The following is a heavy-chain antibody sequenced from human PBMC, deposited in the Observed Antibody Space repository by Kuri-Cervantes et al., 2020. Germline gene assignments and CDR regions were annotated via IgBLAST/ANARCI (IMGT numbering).Heavy chain of an antibody. CDR2: IYHSGNT. CDR1: GYSISSGFH. V-gene: IGHV4-38-2*01. CDR3: TRRVGGSSADD. Sequence: SETLSLTCAVFGYSISSGFHWGWIRQPPGKGLEWIGCIYHSGNTYYNPSLKSRVTISVNTSKNQFSLKLSSVTAADTAVYYCTRRVGGSSADDWGQGTLVTVSS. J-gene: IGHJ4*02. D-gene: IGHD6-6*01.